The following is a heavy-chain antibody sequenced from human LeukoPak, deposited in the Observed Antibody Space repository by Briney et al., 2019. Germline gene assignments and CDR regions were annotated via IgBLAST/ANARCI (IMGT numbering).Heavy chain of an antibody. V-gene: IGHV3-7*01. D-gene: IGHD1-26*01. CDR3: AQPGGYPLDYYAGEYFHH. Sequence: SGGSLRLSCAASGFIFNDYWMNWLRQAPGKGLEWVANIKQDGSEKYYVDSVKGRFTISRDNAKNSLYLQLNNLRVEDAAVYYCAQPGGYPLDYYAGEYFHHWGQGTLVAVSS. CDR1: GFIFNDYW. CDR2: IKQDGSEK. J-gene: IGHJ1*01.